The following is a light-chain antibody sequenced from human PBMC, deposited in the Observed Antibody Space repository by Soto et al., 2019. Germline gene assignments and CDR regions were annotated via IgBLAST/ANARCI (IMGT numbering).Light chain of an antibody. CDR3: QHYVNSPPIT. V-gene: IGKV3-20*01. Sequence: EIVLTQSPGTLSLSPGERATLSCRASQSVSSSYLAWYQQKPGQAPRLLIYGVSSRATGIPDRFSGSGSGTDCTLTISRLEPEDFAVYDCQHYVNSPPITCGQGTRLEIK. CDR2: GVS. J-gene: IGKJ5*01. CDR1: QSVSSSY.